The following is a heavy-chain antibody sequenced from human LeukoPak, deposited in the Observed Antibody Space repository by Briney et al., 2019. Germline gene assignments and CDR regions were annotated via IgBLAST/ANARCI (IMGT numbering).Heavy chain of an antibody. CDR3: VSFYEAY. V-gene: IGHV3-74*01. CDR1: GNYW. D-gene: IGHD2/OR15-2a*01. Sequence: GGSLRLSCAASGNYWMHWVRQAPGKGLVWVSHINSDGSWTSYADSVKGRFTISKDNTKNTVYLQMNNLRAEDTAVYYCVSFYEAYWGRGTLVTVSS. J-gene: IGHJ4*02. CDR2: INSDGSWT.